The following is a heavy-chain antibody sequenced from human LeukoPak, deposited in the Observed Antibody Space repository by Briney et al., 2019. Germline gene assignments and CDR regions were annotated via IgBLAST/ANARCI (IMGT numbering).Heavy chain of an antibody. V-gene: IGHV1-69*04. J-gene: IGHJ4*02. Sequence: GASVKVSCKASGGTFISYTISWVRQAPGQGLEWMGRIIPILGIANYAQKFQGRVTITADKSTSTAYMELSSLRSEDTAVYYCARDPANYGSRYYFDYWGQGTLVTVSS. CDR2: IIPILGIA. CDR1: GGTFISYT. D-gene: IGHD3-10*01. CDR3: ARDPANYGSRYYFDY.